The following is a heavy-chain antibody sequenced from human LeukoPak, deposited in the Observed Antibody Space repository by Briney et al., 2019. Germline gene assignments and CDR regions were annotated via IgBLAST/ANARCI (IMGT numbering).Heavy chain of an antibody. V-gene: IGHV3-11*06. Sequence: GGSLRLSCAASGFTFSDYYMSWIRQAPGKGLEWVSYISSSSSYTNYADSVKGRFTISRDNAKNSLYLQMNSLRAEDTAVYYCARESGPSRSTQDAFDIWGQGTMVTVSS. J-gene: IGHJ3*02. CDR2: ISSSSSYT. D-gene: IGHD1-1*01. CDR1: GFTFSDYY. CDR3: ARESGPSRSTQDAFDI.